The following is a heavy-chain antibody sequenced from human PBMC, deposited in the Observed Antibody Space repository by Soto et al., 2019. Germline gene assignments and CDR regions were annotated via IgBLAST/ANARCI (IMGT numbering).Heavy chain of an antibody. V-gene: IGHV4-31*03. D-gene: IGHD2-8*01. CDR3: ATKPNGLYYFDY. Sequence: QVQLQESGPGLVQPSQTLSLTCTVSGGSISSGGYYWSWIRQHPGKGLEWIGYIYSSGVTYYDPSLKSRVTMSVDMSKNQFSLRLNSVTAAHTAVYYCATKPNGLYYFDYWGQGALVTVSS. CDR2: IYSSGVT. J-gene: IGHJ4*02. CDR1: GGSISSGGYY.